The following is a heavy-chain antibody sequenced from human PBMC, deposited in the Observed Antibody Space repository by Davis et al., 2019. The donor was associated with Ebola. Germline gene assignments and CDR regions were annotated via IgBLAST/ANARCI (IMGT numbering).Heavy chain of an antibody. D-gene: IGHD2-15*01. CDR3: VKWNVVVVAVSEYFQD. Sequence: GESLKISCGASGFRFDTNAMSWVRQAPGKGLEWVATISGGSDKIYYAESVQGRFAISRDNSRNTVYLQMNSLRVEDTAVYFCVKWNVVVVAVSEYFQDWGQGTLVTVSS. CDR1: GFRFDTNA. V-gene: IGHV3-23*01. J-gene: IGHJ1*01. CDR2: ISGGSDKI.